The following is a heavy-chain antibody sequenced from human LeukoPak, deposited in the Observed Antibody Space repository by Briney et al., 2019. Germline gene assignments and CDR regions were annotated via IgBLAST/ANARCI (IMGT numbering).Heavy chain of an antibody. D-gene: IGHD6-13*01. CDR3: ARGGIAAAGY. Sequence: ASVKVSCKASGYIFTGYYIHWVRQAPGQGLEWMGWINPNSDGTNYAQKFQGRVTMTRDTSISTAYMELSRLRSDDTAVYYCARGGIAAAGYWGQGTLVTVSS. CDR2: INPNSDGT. CDR1: GYIFTGYY. J-gene: IGHJ4*02. V-gene: IGHV1-2*02.